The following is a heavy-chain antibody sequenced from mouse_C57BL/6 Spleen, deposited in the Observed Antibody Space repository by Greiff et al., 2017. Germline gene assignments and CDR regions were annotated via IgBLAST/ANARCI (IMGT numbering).Heavy chain of an antibody. CDR1: GYTFTDYY. CDR2: INPNNGGT. Sequence: EVQLQQSGPELVKPGASVKISCKASGYTFTDYYMNWVQQSHGKSLEWIGDINPNNGGTSYNQKFKGKATLTVDKSSSTAYMELRSLTSEDSAVYYCAMGALDAMDYWGQGTSVTVSS. D-gene: IGHD4-1*01. V-gene: IGHV1-26*01. CDR3: AMGALDAMDY. J-gene: IGHJ4*01.